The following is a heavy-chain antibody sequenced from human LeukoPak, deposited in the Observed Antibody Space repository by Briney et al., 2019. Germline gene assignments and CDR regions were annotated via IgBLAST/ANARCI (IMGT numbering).Heavy chain of an antibody. V-gene: IGHV1-2*02. CDR3: ARDGNFDY. CDR1: GYSFTGYY. Sequence: ASVKVSCKASGYSFTGYYIHWVRQAPGQGLEWMGWINPNSGGTNYAQKFQGRVSMTRDTSISTTYMELSRLRSDDTAVYYCARDGNFDYWGQGTLVTVSS. J-gene: IGHJ4*02. D-gene: IGHD1-26*01. CDR2: INPNSGGT.